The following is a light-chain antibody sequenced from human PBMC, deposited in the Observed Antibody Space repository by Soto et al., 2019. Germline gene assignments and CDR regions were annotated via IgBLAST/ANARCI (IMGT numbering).Light chain of an antibody. J-gene: IGKJ1*01. Sequence: EIVLTQSPGTLSLSPGERATLSCRASQSVTNDYVAWYQRKPGQAPRLLIYGASYGATDIPRRFSGSGSGTDFTLTITRLEPEDFAVYYCQQYGSSPPTFGQGTKVEIK. CDR1: QSVTNDY. CDR3: QQYGSSPPT. CDR2: GAS. V-gene: IGKV3-20*01.